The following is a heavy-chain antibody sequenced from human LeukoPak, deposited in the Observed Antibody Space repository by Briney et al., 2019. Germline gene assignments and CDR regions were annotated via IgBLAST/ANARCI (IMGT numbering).Heavy chain of an antibody. Sequence: PSETLSLTCTVSGGSISSYHWSWIRQPPGKGLEWIGYIYYSGSTNYNPSLKSRVTISVDTSKNQFSLKLSSVTAADTAVYYCAASRYSSSPFDYWGQGTLVTVSS. CDR2: IYYSGST. D-gene: IGHD6-13*01. CDR1: GGSISSYH. V-gene: IGHV4-59*01. CDR3: AASRYSSSPFDY. J-gene: IGHJ4*02.